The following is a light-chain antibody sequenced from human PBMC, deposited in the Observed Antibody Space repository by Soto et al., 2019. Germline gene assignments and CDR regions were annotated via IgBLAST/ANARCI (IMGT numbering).Light chain of an antibody. CDR3: QQYNNWPPYT. CDR2: DAS. Sequence: MTQSPATLSVSPGERATLSCRARQSITTKLAWYQQKPGQAPRLLIYDASTRATGIPVRFSGSGSGTEFTLTISSLQSEDVAVYYCQQYNNWPPYTLGQGTKLEIK. J-gene: IGKJ2*01. CDR1: QSITTK. V-gene: IGKV3-15*01.